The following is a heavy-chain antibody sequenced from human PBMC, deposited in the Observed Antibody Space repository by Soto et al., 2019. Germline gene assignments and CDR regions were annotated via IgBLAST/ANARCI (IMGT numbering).Heavy chain of an antibody. V-gene: IGHV3-30*18. CDR3: AKDVWGSGYFDL. J-gene: IGHJ2*01. D-gene: IGHD3-16*01. Sequence: VQLVESGGGVVQPGRSLRLSCAASGFTSSNHGMHWVRQAPGKGLEWVAVVSSDGNDKYYADSVKGRFTISRDNSKNTLYLQMNSLRAEDTAVYYCAKDVWGSGYFDLWGRGTLVAVSS. CDR2: VSSDGNDK. CDR1: GFTSSNHG.